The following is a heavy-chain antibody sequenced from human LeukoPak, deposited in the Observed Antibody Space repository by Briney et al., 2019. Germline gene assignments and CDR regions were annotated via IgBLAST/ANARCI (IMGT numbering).Heavy chain of an antibody. Sequence: GGSLRLSCAASGFTFSSYWMHWVRQAPGKGLVWVSRINSDGSSTSYADSVKGRFTISRDNAKNTLFLQMNSLRAEDTAVYYCARDHRGSGSRYYYMDVWGKGTTVTVSS. CDR2: INSDGSST. CDR1: GFTFSSYW. D-gene: IGHD3-10*01. V-gene: IGHV3-74*01. CDR3: ARDHRGSGSRYYYMDV. J-gene: IGHJ6*03.